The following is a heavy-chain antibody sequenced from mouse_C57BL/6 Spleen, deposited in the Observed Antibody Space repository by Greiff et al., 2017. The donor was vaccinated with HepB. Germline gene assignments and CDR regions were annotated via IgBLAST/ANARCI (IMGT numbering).Heavy chain of an antibody. V-gene: IGHV1-50*01. J-gene: IGHJ4*01. CDR2: IDPSDSYT. CDR3: ARFGTTEVPFAMDY. CDR1: GYTFTSYW. D-gene: IGHD1-1*01. Sequence: VQLQQSGAELVKPGASVKLSCKASGYTFTSYWMQWVKQRPGQGLEWIGEIDPSDSYTNYNQKFKGKATLTVDTSSSTAYMQLSSLTSEDSAVYYCARFGTTEVPFAMDYWGQGTSVTVSS.